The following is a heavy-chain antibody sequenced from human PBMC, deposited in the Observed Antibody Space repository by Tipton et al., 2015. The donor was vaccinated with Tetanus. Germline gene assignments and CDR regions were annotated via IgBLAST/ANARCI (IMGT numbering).Heavy chain of an antibody. J-gene: IGHJ2*01. Sequence: TLSLTCNVTGALLTTGGYSWSWIRQSPGQGLEWIGLIYYSGSTSYNPSLKSRVTISVDTSKNQLSLKLTSVTAADTAVYYCASMTPVDWYFDLWGRGTLVTVSS. V-gene: IGHV4-61*08. CDR2: IYYSGST. D-gene: IGHD4-23*01. CDR1: GALLTTGGYS. CDR3: ASMTPVDWYFDL.